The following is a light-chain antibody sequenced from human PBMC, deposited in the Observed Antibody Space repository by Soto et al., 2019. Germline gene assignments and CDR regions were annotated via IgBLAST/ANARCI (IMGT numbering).Light chain of an antibody. V-gene: IGKV1-5*01. Sequence: EIQMTQSPSTLSASVGDRVTITCRASQSISTWVAWYQQRPGKAPKVLIYDASNLHSGVPSRFSGSGSGTEFTLTISSLQPDDFATYFCQQYNEYLYTFGQGTNLEFK. CDR3: QQYNEYLYT. J-gene: IGKJ2*01. CDR1: QSISTW. CDR2: DAS.